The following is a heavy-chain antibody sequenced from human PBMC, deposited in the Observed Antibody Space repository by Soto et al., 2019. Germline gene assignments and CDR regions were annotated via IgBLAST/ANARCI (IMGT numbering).Heavy chain of an antibody. CDR3: ARQNYYSGMDV. CDR1: GYTFTSYF. V-gene: IGHV1-18*01. Sequence: ASVKVSCKASGYTFTSYFITWVRQAPGQGLEWMGWISAYNGNANYAQMLQGRVTMTTDTSTSTAYMELRSLRSDDTAVYYCARQNYYSGMDVWGQGTTVPVSS. CDR2: ISAYNGNA. J-gene: IGHJ6*02.